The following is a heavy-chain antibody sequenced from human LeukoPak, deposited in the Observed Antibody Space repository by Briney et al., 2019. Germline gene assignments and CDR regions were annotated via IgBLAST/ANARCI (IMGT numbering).Heavy chain of an antibody. J-gene: IGHJ5*02. CDR3: ARDRLSGGSRRSPHWFDP. CDR2: INPNSGGT. CDR1: GYTFTGYY. V-gene: IGHV1-2*06. D-gene: IGHD2-15*01. Sequence: ASVKVSCKASGYTFTGYYMHWVRQAPGQGLEWMGRINPNSGGTNYAQKFQGRVTMTRDTSISTAYMELSRLRSDDTAVYYCARDRLSGGSRRSPHWFDPWGQGTLVTVSP.